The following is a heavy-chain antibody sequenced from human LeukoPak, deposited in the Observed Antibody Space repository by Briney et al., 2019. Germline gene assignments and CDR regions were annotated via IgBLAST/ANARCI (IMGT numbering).Heavy chain of an antibody. CDR1: GFTFSDYA. V-gene: IGHV3-23*01. CDR2: ICGTALTA. J-gene: IGHJ2*01. CDR3: VKDVLRLNYGYFDL. D-gene: IGHD2-21*01. Sequence: PGGSLRLSCAASGFTFSDYAMGWVRQAPGKGLEWVSGICGTALTAYSTDSVKGRFTVSRENSKKTLYLQMSSLRAEDTAVYYCVKDVLRLNYGYFDLWGRGTLVTVSS.